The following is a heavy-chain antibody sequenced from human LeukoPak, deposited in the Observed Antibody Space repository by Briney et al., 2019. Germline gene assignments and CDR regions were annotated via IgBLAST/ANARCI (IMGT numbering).Heavy chain of an antibody. CDR2: INPNSGGT. CDR1: GYTFTGYY. CDR3: ASGDSSGTNAFDI. Sequence: GASVKVSCKASGYTFTGYYMHWVRQAPGQGLEWMGWINPNSGGTNYAQKFQGRVTVTRDTSISTAYMELSRLRSDDTAVYYCASGDSSGTNAFDIWGQGTMVTVSS. D-gene: IGHD3-22*01. V-gene: IGHV1-2*02. J-gene: IGHJ3*02.